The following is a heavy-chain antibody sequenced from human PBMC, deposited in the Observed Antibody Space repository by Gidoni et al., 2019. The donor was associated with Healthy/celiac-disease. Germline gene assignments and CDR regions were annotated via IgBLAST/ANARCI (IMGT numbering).Heavy chain of an antibody. Sequence: QLQLQESGPGLVKPSETLSLTCTVSGGSISSSSYYWGWIRQPPGKGLEWIGSIYYSGSTYYNPSLKSRVTISVDTSKNQFSLKLSSVTAADTAVYYCARQTDYDFWSGYLGSGFDPWGQGTLVTVSS. J-gene: IGHJ5*02. CDR2: IYYSGST. V-gene: IGHV4-39*01. CDR3: ARQTDYDFWSGYLGSGFDP. CDR1: GGSISSSSYY. D-gene: IGHD3-3*01.